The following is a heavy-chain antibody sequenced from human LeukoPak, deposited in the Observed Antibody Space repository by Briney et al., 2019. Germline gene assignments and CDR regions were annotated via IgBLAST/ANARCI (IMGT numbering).Heavy chain of an antibody. CDR3: ARRYTSGWSDAFDI. J-gene: IGHJ3*02. CDR1: GFTVSSNY. D-gene: IGHD6-19*01. V-gene: IGHV3-66*01. CDR2: IYSGGAT. Sequence: GGSLRLSCAASGFTVSSNYMSWVRQAPGKGLEWVSVIYSGGATFYADSVKGRFTIPRDNSKNTLYLQMNSLRAEDTAVYYCARRYTSGWSDAFDIWGQGTLVTVSS.